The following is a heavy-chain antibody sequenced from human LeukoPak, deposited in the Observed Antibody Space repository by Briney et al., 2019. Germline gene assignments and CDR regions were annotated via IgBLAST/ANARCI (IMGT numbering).Heavy chain of an antibody. J-gene: IGHJ3*02. CDR3: ARDMGVDSVGGYSSGWSHDAFDI. CDR2: ISGSGDTT. V-gene: IGHV3-23*01. Sequence: GGALRLSCAASGFTFSNYAINWVRQPPGKGLEWVSIISGSGDTTYYADSVKGRFTISRDNSRNTLYLQMRSLRVEDTAVYYCARDMGVDSVGGYSSGWSHDAFDIWGQGTMVTISS. CDR1: GFTFSNYA. D-gene: IGHD6-19*01.